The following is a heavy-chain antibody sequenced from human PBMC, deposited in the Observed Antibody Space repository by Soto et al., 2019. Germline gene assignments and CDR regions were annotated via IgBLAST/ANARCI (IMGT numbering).Heavy chain of an antibody. CDR1: GYTFTGYY. CDR3: ARARGYGDLGY. CDR2: INPNSGGA. D-gene: IGHD4-17*01. V-gene: IGHV1-2*02. J-gene: IGHJ4*02. Sequence: GASVKVSCKASGYTFTGYYMHWVRQAPGQGLEWMGWINPNSGGANYAQKFQGRVTMTRDTSISTAYMELSRLRSDDTAVYHCARARGYGDLGYWGQGTLVTVPS.